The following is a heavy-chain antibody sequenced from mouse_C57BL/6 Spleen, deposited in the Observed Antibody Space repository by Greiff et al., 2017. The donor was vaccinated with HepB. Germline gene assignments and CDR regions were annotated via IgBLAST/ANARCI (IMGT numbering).Heavy chain of an antibody. D-gene: IGHD1-1*01. CDR3: ARKTTVVARDGYFDV. Sequence: EVQGVESGGGLVKPGGSLKLSCAASGFTFSDYGMHWVRQAPEKGLEWVAYISSGSSTIYYADTVKGRFTISRDNAKNTLFLQMTSLRSEDTAMYYGARKTTVVARDGYFDVWGTGTTVTVSS. CDR1: GFTFSDYG. V-gene: IGHV5-17*01. CDR2: ISSGSSTI. J-gene: IGHJ1*03.